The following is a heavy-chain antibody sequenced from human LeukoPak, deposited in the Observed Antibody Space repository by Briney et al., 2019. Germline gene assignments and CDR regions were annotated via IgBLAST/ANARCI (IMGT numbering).Heavy chain of an antibody. Sequence: GKSLRLSCAASGLTFSGYGIHWVRQAPRKGLEWVANINRDGSDKFYVDSVKGRFTISRDNSKNTLYLQMNSLRAEDTAVYYCAKGGGSGRHFDYWGQGTLVTVSS. CDR3: AKGGGSGRHFDY. CDR2: INRDGSDK. CDR1: GLTFSGYG. J-gene: IGHJ4*02. V-gene: IGHV3-7*05. D-gene: IGHD6-19*01.